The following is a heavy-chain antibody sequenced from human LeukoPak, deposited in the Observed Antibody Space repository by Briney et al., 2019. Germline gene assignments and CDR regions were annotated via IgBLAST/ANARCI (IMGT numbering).Heavy chain of an antibody. D-gene: IGHD2-21*02. CDR3: AKARGGDPPLYFFDY. Sequence: PGGSLRLSCAASGFPFSTYAMAWVRQAPGKGLEWVSGVSDDGIETYYADSVRGRFTISRDNSNNTVYLQLSSLRAEDTAIYYCAKARGGDPPLYFFDYWGLGTLVTVSS. CDR1: GFPFSTYA. V-gene: IGHV3-23*01. J-gene: IGHJ4*02. CDR2: VSDDGIET.